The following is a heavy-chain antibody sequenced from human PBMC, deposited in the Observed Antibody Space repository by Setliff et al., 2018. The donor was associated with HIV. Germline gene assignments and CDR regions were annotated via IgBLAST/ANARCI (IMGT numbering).Heavy chain of an antibody. CDR1: GGSCSDYY. CDR3: ASAAAGNTGPFDL. V-gene: IGHV4-34*10. D-gene: IGHD4-17*01. J-gene: IGHJ4*02. CDR2: INHSANT. Sequence: PAETLSLTCEVYGGSCSDYYYTWIRQSPGKGLEWIGEINHSANTMDNASLKGRVTLSVDASKSQFSLKLTSVTASDTAVYYCASAAAGNTGPFDLWGQGSPVTVSS.